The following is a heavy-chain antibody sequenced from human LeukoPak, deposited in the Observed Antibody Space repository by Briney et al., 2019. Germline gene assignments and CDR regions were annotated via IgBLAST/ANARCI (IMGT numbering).Heavy chain of an antibody. CDR2: VSCFNGDT. D-gene: IGHD6-19*01. Sequence: ASVKVSCKASGYTFNHHGISWVRQAPGQGLEWMGWVSCFNGDTHYAQKFPGRVTMTRDTSTTTAYMELRNLRSDDTALYYCARDPTNTSGRFAYHDYWGQGTLVTVSS. V-gene: IGHV1-18*04. CDR1: GYTFNHHG. J-gene: IGHJ4*02. CDR3: ARDPTNTSGRFAYHDY.